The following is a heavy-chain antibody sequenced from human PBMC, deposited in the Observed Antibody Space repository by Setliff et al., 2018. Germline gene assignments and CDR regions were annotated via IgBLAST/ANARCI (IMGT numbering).Heavy chain of an antibody. CDR1: GFIFSNFA. V-gene: IGHV3-23*01. CDR2: VSGSRTT. CDR3: TRPALDLEFGL. J-gene: IGHJ1*01. D-gene: IGHD1-1*01. Sequence: GGSLRLSCATSGFIFSNFAMSWVRQAPGKGLQWVATVSGSRTTYYADSVKGRFSISRDNSKNTVDLEMRSLTADDTALYYCTRPALDLEFGLWGQGTRVTVSS.